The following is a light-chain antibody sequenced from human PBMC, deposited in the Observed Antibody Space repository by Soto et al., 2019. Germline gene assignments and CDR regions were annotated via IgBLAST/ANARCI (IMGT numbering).Light chain of an antibody. CDR1: QSVSSY. V-gene: IGKV3-11*01. CDR2: DAS. J-gene: IGKJ4*01. Sequence: EIVLTQSPATLSLSPGERATLSCRASQSVSSYLAWYQQKPGQAPRLLIYDASNSATGIPARFSGSGSGTDFTLTISRLEPEDFAMYYCQQRSNWPPVTFGGGTKVEIK. CDR3: QQRSNWPPVT.